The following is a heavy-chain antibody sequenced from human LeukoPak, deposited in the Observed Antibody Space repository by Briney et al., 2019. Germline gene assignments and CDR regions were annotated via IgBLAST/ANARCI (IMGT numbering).Heavy chain of an antibody. J-gene: IGHJ4*02. CDR3: AKDRRRFWSGYLDY. CDR1: GFRLSSYA. D-gene: IGHD3-3*01. V-gene: IGHV3-23*01. Sequence: PGGPLTLSCAASGFRLSSYAMSWVRQAPGKGLEWVSGISDSGSSTYYADSEKGRFTISRDNSKNTLYLQMNSLRAEDTVVYYCAKDRRRFWSGYLDYWGQGGLVTVSS. CDR2: ISDSGSST.